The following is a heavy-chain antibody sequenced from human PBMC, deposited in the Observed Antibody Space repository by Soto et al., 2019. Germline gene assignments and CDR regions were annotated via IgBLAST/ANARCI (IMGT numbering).Heavy chain of an antibody. Sequence: GESLKISCKGSGYSFTSYWIGWVRQMPGKGLEWMGIIYPGDSDTRYSPSFQGQVTISADKSISTAYLQWSSLKASDTAMYYCARSRGVITRPYYYYGMDVWGQGTTVTVSS. CDR1: GYSFTSYW. CDR2: IYPGDSDT. D-gene: IGHD3-10*01. CDR3: ARSRGVITRPYYYYGMDV. V-gene: IGHV5-51*01. J-gene: IGHJ6*02.